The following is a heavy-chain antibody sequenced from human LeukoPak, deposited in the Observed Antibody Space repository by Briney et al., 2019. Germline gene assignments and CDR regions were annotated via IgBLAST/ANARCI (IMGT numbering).Heavy chain of an antibody. CDR3: ARSNVGATNVDY. Sequence: SVKVSCKASGGTFSSYAISWVRQAPGQGLEWMGGIIPIFGTANYAQKFQGRVTITADESTSTAYMELRSLRSDDTAVYYCARSNVGATNVDYWGQGTLVTVSS. V-gene: IGHV1-69*13. J-gene: IGHJ4*02. CDR2: IIPIFGTA. D-gene: IGHD1-26*01. CDR1: GGTFSSYA.